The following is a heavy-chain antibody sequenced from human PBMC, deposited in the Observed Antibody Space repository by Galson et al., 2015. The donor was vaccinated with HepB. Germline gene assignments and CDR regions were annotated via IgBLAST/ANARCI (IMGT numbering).Heavy chain of an antibody. CDR2: IYHSGST. CDR1: GGSISSGGYS. V-gene: IGHV4-30-2*01. Sequence: TLSLTCAVSGGSISSGGYSWSWIRQPPGKGLEWIGYIYHSGSTYYNPSLKSRVTISVDRSKNQFSLKLSSVTAADTAVYYCASNYGGNRGDAFDIWGQGTMVTVSS. CDR3: ASNYGGNRGDAFDI. D-gene: IGHD4-23*01. J-gene: IGHJ3*02.